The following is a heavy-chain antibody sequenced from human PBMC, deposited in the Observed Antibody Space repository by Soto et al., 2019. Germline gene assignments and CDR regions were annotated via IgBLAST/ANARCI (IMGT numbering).Heavy chain of an antibody. J-gene: IGHJ3*02. CDR1: GYTFTGYY. D-gene: IGHD2-15*01. Sequence: QVQLVQSGAEVKKPGASVKVSCKASGYTFTGYYMHWGRQAPGQGLEWMGWINPNSGGTNYAQKFQGWVTMTRDTSISTAYMELSRLRSDDTAVYYCARDRGDEYCSGGSCYSDAFYIWGQGTMVTVSS. V-gene: IGHV1-2*04. CDR2: INPNSGGT. CDR3: ARDRGDEYCSGGSCYSDAFYI.